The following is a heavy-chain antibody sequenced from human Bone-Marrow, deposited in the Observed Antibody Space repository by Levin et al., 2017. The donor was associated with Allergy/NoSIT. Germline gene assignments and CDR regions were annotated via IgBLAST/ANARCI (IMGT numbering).Heavy chain of an antibody. CDR1: DFSFKSYA. V-gene: IGHV3-23*01. J-gene: IGHJ6*02. CDR3: AKDFSGDEWPYGLDV. D-gene: IGHD1-26*01. CDR2: IGSIQSYT. Sequence: GGSLRLSCEALDFSFKSYAMGWIRQAPGKGLEWVSGIGSIQSYTYYAQSVKGRFIISRDNSANTLFLQMNNLTAEDTAVYYCAKDFSGDEWPYGLDVWGQGTTVTVSS.